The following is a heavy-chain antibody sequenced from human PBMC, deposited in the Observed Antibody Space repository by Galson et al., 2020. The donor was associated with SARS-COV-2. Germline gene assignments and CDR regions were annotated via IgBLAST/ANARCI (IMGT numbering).Heavy chain of an antibody. Sequence: GESLKISCAASGFTFSSYAMHWVRQAPGKGLEWVAVISYDGSNKYYADSVKGRFTISRDNSKNTLYLQMNSLRAEDTAVYYCTGSGWRDYYGMDVWGQGTTVTVSS. CDR1: GFTFSSYA. V-gene: IGHV3-30*04. J-gene: IGHJ6*02. CDR2: ISYDGSNK. D-gene: IGHD3-22*01. CDR3: TGSGWRDYYGMDV.